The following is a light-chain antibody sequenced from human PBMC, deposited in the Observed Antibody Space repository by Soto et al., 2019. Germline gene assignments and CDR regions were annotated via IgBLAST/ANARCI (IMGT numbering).Light chain of an antibody. V-gene: IGLV1-51*01. CDR1: SSNIGNNY. CDR3: GTWNSSLSALV. Sequence: QSVLTQPPSVSAAPGQKDTISCSGSSSNIGNNYVSWYRQLPGTAPKLLIYDNNKRPSGIPDRFSGSKSGTSATLGITGLQTGDEADYYCGTWNSSLSALVFGGGTKLTVL. J-gene: IGLJ2*01. CDR2: DNN.